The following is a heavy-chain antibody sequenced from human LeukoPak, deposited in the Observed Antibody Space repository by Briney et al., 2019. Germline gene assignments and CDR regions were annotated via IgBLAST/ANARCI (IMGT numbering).Heavy chain of an antibody. D-gene: IGHD3-16*02. J-gene: IGHJ4*02. V-gene: IGHV4-38-2*02. Sequence: SETLSLTCTVSGYSISSGYYWGWIRQPPGKGLEWIGSIYHSGSTYYNPSLKSRVTISVDTSKNQFSLKLSSVTAADTAVYYCARTPYYDYVWGSYRPTDGWYFDYWGQGTLVTVSS. CDR2: IYHSGST. CDR1: GYSISSGYY. CDR3: ARTPYYDYVWGSYRPTDGWYFDY.